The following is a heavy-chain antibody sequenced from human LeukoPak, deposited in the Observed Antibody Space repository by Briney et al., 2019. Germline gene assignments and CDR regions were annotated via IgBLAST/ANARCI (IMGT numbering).Heavy chain of an antibody. J-gene: IGHJ4*02. CDR2: INHSRSS. Sequence: PGGSLRLSCAASGFPFNAYWMTWVRQAPGKGLEWIGEINHSRSSNYNPSLKSRVTISVDTSKNQFSLRLSSVTAADTAVYYCARGPRSTYSYYFDYWGQGTLVTVSS. CDR1: GFPFNAYW. CDR3: ARGPRSTYSYYFDY. V-gene: IGHV4-34*01. D-gene: IGHD6-13*01.